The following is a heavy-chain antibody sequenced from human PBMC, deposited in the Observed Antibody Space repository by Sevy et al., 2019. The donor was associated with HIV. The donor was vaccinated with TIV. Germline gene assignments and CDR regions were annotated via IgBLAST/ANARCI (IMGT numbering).Heavy chain of an antibody. Sequence: GSLRLPCAASHYPFNRYSMHWVRQAPGQGVEWGAPFSYDGSNKNYADSVKGRFTSSRDNSKNTLYLQMNSLRAEDTAVYYCARDQHDYGGNLRTGWFDPWGQGTLVTVSS. CDR2: FSYDGSNK. V-gene: IGHV3-30-3*01. CDR1: HYPFNRYS. CDR3: ARDQHDYGGNLRTGWFDP. D-gene: IGHD4-17*01. J-gene: IGHJ5*02.